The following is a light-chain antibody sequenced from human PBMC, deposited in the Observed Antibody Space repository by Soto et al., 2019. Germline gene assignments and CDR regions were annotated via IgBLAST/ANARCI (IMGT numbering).Light chain of an antibody. CDR1: DNIAPW. CDR2: KAA. V-gene: IGKV1-5*03. CDR3: QHYNSFSRT. Sequence: DIQMTQSPATLSASVGDRVAITCRASDNIAPWVAWYQQKPGKAPKLLIYKAANLADEVPSRFAGSGSGTDFTLTNSRLQPDAFATYYCQHYNSFSRTFGQGTKVEV. J-gene: IGKJ1*01.